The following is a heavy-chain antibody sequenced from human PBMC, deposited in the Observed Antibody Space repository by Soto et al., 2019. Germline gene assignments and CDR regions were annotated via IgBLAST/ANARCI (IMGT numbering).Heavy chain of an antibody. CDR1: GGSISSGGYY. CDR2: IYYSGST. V-gene: IGHV4-31*03. CDR3: ARGSMVRGVIKYFDY. D-gene: IGHD3-10*01. J-gene: IGHJ4*02. Sequence: SETLSLTCTVSGGSISSGGYYWSWIRQHPGKGLEWIGYIYYSGSTYYNPSLKSRVTISVDTSKNQFSLKLSSVTAADTAVCYCARGSMVRGVIKYFDYWGQGTLVTVSS.